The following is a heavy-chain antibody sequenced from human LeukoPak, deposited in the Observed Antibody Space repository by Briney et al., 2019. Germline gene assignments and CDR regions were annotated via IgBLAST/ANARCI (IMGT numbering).Heavy chain of an antibody. Sequence: SETLSLTCAVSGGSISSSNWWSWVRQPPGKGLEWIGEIYHSGSTNYNPSLKSRVTISVDKSKNQFSLKLSSVTAADTAVYYCVRDLGYCSGGRCDDYWGQGTLVTVSS. CDR2: IYHSGST. CDR3: VRDLGYCSGGRCDDY. V-gene: IGHV4-4*02. D-gene: IGHD2-15*01. CDR1: GGSISSSNW. J-gene: IGHJ4*02.